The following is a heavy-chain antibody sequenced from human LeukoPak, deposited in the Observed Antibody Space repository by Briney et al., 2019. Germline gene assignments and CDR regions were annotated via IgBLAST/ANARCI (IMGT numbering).Heavy chain of an antibody. J-gene: IGHJ5*02. CDR1: GGSFSGYY. CDR3: ARGPRARHYRLVWFDP. D-gene: IGHD3-10*01. CDR2: INHSGST. Sequence: SETLSLTCAVYGGSFSGYYWSWIRQPPGKGLEWIGEINHSGSTNYNPSLKSRVTISVDTSKNQFSLKLSSVTAADTAVYYCARGPRARHYRLVWFDPWGQGTLVTVSS. V-gene: IGHV4-34*01.